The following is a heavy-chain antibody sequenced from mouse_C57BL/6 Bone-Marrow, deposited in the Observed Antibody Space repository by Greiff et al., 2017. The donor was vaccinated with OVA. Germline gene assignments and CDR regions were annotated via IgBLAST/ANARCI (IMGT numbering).Heavy chain of an antibody. CDR1: GYTFTSYW. CDR3: ARWFYYYAMDY. V-gene: IGHV1-61*01. D-gene: IGHD2-2*01. Sequence: QVQLQQPGAELVRPGSSVKLSCKASGYTFTSYWMDWVKQRPGQGLEWIGIIYPSDSETHYNQKFKDKATLTVDKSSSTAYMQLSSLTSEDSAVYYCARWFYYYAMDYWGQGTSVTVSS. J-gene: IGHJ4*01. CDR2: IYPSDSET.